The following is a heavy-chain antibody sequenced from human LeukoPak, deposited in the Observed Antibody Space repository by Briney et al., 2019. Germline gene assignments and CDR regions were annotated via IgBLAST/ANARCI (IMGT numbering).Heavy chain of an antibody. CDR3: AQCYSVRLGPESYYYFYVDV. CDR1: GDSVSSNSAA. V-gene: IGHV6-1*01. CDR2: TYYRSKWYY. J-gene: IGHJ6*03. D-gene: IGHD2-2*02. Sequence: SQTLSLTCAISGDSVSSNSAAWNWITQSPSRGLEWLGRTYYRSKWYYDYSTSVKGRITINADTSKNQFSVQLSSVTSEDTAVYYCAQCYSVRLGPESYYYFYVDVWGKGTTITVSS.